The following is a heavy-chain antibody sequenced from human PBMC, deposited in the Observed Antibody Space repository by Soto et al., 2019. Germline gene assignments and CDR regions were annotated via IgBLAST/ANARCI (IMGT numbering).Heavy chain of an antibody. V-gene: IGHV3-74*01. J-gene: IGHJ4*02. CDR2: IKSDGSSI. CDR1: GFTFSSYW. D-gene: IGHD2-8*02. CDR3: ARYPNYSTGPFDC. Sequence: PGGSLRLSCAASGFTFSSYWMHWVRQAPGEGLVWVSRIKSDGSSITYADSVKGRFTISRDNAKNTLYLQMNSLRAEDTAVYYCARYPNYSTGPFDCCGQGTLVPVSS.